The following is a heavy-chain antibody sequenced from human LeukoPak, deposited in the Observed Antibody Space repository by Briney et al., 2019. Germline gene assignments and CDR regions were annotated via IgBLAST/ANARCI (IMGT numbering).Heavy chain of an antibody. CDR1: GGSISSSNW. V-gene: IGHV4-4*02. CDR3: ARRAHRGSYPYHDY. D-gene: IGHD1-26*01. J-gene: IGHJ4*02. CDR2: VYHSGST. Sequence: SETLSLTCAVSGGSISSSNWWSWVRQPPGKGLEWIGEVYHSGSTKYNPSLKSRVTISVDTSKNQFSLKLSSVTAADAAVYYCARRAHRGSYPYHDYWGQGTLVTVSS.